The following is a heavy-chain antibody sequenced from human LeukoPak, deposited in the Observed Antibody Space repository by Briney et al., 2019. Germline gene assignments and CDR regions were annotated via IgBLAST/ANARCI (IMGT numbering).Heavy chain of an antibody. CDR3: ASGRGKVVYYMDV. CDR1: GNSISSGYY. V-gene: IGHV4-38-2*02. CDR2: MYHSGST. Sequence: PSETLSLTCTVSGNSISSGYYWGWIRQPPGKGLGWIGSMYHSGSTYYNPSLKSRVTISVDTSKNQFSLKLSSVTAADTAVYYCASGRGKVVYYMDVWGKGTTVTVSS. D-gene: IGHD6-19*01. J-gene: IGHJ6*03.